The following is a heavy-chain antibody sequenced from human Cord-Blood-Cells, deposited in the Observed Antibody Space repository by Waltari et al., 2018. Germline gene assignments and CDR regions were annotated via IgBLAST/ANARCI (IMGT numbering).Heavy chain of an antibody. CDR1: GYTSTGYY. J-gene: IGHJ4*02. V-gene: IGHV1-2*06. CDR2: INPNSGGT. D-gene: IGHD6-13*01. CDR3: ARGTIAAAGNFDY. Sequence: QVQLVQSGAEVKKTGASVKVSCKASGYTSTGYYMPCVRQAPGQGLEWMGRINPNSGGTNYAQKFQGRVTMTRDTAISTAYMELSRLRSDDTAVYYCARGTIAAAGNFDYWGQGTLVTVSS.